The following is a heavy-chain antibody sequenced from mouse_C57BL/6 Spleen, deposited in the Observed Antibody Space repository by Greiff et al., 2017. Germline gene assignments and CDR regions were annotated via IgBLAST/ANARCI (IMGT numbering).Heavy chain of an antibody. CDR2: ILPGSGST. Sequence: QVQLQQSGAELMKPGASVKLSCKATGYTFTGYWIEWVKQRPGHGLEWIGEILPGSGSTNYNGKFKGKATFTADTSSNTAYMQLSSLTTEDSAIYYCAKGYYGSRTGYFDVWGTGTTVTVSS. CDR1: GYTFTGYW. CDR3: AKGYYGSRTGYFDV. V-gene: IGHV1-9*01. D-gene: IGHD1-1*01. J-gene: IGHJ1*03.